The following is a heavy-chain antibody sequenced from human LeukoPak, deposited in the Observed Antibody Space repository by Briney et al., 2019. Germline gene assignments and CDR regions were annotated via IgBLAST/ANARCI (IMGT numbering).Heavy chain of an antibody. J-gene: IGHJ4*02. CDR2: ISSNGGST. CDR1: GFTFSSYA. Sequence: PGGSLRLSCAASGFTFSSYAMHWVRQAPGKGLEYVSAISSNGGSTYYANSVKGRFTISRDNSKNTLYLQMGSLRAEDMAVYYCAIGYCSGGSCFKGLDYWGQGTLVTVSS. CDR3: AIGYCSGGSCFKGLDY. V-gene: IGHV3-64*01. D-gene: IGHD2-15*01.